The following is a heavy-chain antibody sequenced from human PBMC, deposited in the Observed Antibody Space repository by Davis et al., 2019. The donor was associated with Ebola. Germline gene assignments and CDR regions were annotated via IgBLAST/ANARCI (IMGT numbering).Heavy chain of an antibody. D-gene: IGHD1-26*01. Sequence: ASVKVSCKASGYTFSNYAFSWVRQAPGQGLEWMGWMNPNSGNTGYAQKFQGRVTMTRNTSISTAYMELSSLRFEDTAVYYCARAPSYRSSKWDWLDPWGQGTLVTVSS. CDR1: GYTFSNYA. V-gene: IGHV1-8*02. CDR3: ARAPSYRSSKWDWLDP. CDR2: MNPNSGNT. J-gene: IGHJ5*02.